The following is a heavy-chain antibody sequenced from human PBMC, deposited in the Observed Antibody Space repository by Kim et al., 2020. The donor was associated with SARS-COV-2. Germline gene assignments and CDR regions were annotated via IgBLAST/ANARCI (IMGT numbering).Heavy chain of an antibody. Sequence: ESVKGRFSVSRDNAKNSLYLQMNSLRVEDADVYYCVVDTGFFKGLDYWGEGTQVSVSS. J-gene: IGHJ4*02. D-gene: IGHD3-16*01. V-gene: IGHV3-7*04. CDR3: VVDTGFFKGLDY.